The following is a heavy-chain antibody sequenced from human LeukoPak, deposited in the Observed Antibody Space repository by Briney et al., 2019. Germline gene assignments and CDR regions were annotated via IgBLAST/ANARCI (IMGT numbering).Heavy chain of an antibody. D-gene: IGHD2-2*01. V-gene: IGHV1-69*13. J-gene: IGHJ5*02. CDR3: AFCVVVVPAAILPGFCLNWFDP. CDR2: IIPIFGTA. Sequence: SVKVSCKASGYTFTSYDISWVRQAPGQGLEWMGGIIPIFGTANYAQKFQGRVTITADESTSTAYMELSSLRSEDTAVYYCAFCVVVVPAAILPGFCLNWFDPWGQGTLVTVSS. CDR1: GYTFTSYD.